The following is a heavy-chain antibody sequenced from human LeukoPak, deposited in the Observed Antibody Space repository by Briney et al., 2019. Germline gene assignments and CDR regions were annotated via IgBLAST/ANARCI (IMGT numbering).Heavy chain of an antibody. CDR1: GITFSNFG. CDR2: ISYDGSNI. Sequence: PGGSLRLSCAASGITFSNFGMHWVRQAPGKGLEWVAVISYDGSNIYYVDSVKGRCTISRDNSKTTQYLQMNNLRAEDPDLYYCASRSGSSRPPSNYWGQGTLVTVSS. J-gene: IGHJ4*02. V-gene: IGHV3-30*03. D-gene: IGHD3-22*01. CDR3: ASRSGSSRPPSNY.